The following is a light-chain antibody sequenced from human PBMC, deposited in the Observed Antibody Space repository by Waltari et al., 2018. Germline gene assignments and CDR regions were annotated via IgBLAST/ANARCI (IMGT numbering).Light chain of an antibody. CDR1: NSDVGSYNP. CDR2: EVT. J-gene: IGLJ2*01. Sequence: QSALTQPASVSGSPGQSITISCTGPNSDVGSYNPVSWYQQHPGKAPKLMIFEVTKRPSGVPNRFSGSKSGNTASLTISGLQAEDEADYYCCSYAGRITFVVFGGGTKLTVL. V-gene: IGLV2-23*02. CDR3: CSYAGRITFVV.